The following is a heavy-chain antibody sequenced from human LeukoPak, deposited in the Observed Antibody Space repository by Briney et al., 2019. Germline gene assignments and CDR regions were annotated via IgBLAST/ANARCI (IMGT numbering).Heavy chain of an antibody. J-gene: IGHJ5*02. CDR1: GGTFISYA. V-gene: IGHV1-69*05. CDR2: IIPIFGTA. Sequence: GSSVKVSCKASGGTFISYAISWVRQAPGQGLEWMGRIIPIFGTANYAQKFQGRVTITTDESTSTAYMELSSLRSEDTAVYYCARSIVVVVAALNWFDPWGQGTLVTVSS. D-gene: IGHD2-15*01. CDR3: ARSIVVVVAALNWFDP.